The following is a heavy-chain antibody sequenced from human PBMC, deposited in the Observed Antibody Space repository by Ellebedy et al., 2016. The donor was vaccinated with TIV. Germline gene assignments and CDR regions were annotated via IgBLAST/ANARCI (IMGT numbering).Heavy chain of an antibody. D-gene: IGHD2-15*01. CDR2: INHSGST. V-gene: IGHV4-34*01. CDR1: GGSFSGYY. CDR3: ARGKASLPAVVVAARYFDY. Sequence: SETLSLTCAVYGGSFSGYYWSWIRQPPGKGLEWIGEINHSGSTNYNPSPKSRVTISVDTSKNQFSLKLTSVTAADTAVYYCARGKASLPAVVVAARYFDYWGQGTLVTVSS. J-gene: IGHJ4*02.